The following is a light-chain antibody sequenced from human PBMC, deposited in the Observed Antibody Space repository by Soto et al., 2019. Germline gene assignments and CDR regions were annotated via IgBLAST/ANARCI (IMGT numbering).Light chain of an antibody. J-gene: IGKJ5*01. Sequence: EIVLTQSPATLSLSPGERATLSCRASQSVSSYLAWYQQKPGQAPRLLFYDASTRATGIPARFSGSGSGTEFTLTISSLQSEDFATYYCQQSYSTPITFGQGTRLEIK. CDR2: DAS. V-gene: IGKV3-11*01. CDR1: QSVSSY. CDR3: QQSYSTPIT.